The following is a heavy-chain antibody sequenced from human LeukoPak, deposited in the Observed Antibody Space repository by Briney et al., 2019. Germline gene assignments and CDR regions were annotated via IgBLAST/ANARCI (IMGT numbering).Heavy chain of an antibody. Sequence: GGSLRLSCAASGFTFDDYGMSWVRQAPGKGLEWVSGINWNGGGTGYAASVKGRFTISRDNAKNSLYLQMNSLRAEDTALYYCARESLDSSSWYYFDYWGQGTLVTVSS. J-gene: IGHJ4*02. V-gene: IGHV3-20*04. CDR1: GFTFDDYG. CDR3: ARESLDSSSWYYFDY. D-gene: IGHD6-13*01. CDR2: INWNGGGT.